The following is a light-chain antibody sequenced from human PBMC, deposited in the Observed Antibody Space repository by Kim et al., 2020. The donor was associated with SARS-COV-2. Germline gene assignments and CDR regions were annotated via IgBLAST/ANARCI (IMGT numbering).Light chain of an antibody. CDR1: KLGDKY. CDR3: QAWDSSAVV. J-gene: IGLJ2*01. CDR2: QDS. Sequence: SYELTQPPSVSVSPGQTASITCSGDKLGDKYACWYQQKPGQSPVLVIYQDSKRPSGIPEGFSGSNSGNTATLTISGTPAMDEADYYCQAWDSSAVVLGGG. V-gene: IGLV3-1*01.